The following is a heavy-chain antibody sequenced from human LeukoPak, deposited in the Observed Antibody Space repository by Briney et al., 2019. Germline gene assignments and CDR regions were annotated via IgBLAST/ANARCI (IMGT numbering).Heavy chain of an antibody. D-gene: IGHD3-22*01. Sequence: GGSLRLSCAASGFTFSSYGMNSVRQAPGKGLEWVSSISRSGSSINYADSVKGRFTMSRDNANISLYLQMNSLRAEDTAVYYCARDHWVDSSDNPHLESDYWGQGTLVTVSS. CDR2: ISRSGSSI. CDR3: ARDHWVDSSDNPHLESDY. CDR1: GFTFSSYG. V-gene: IGHV3-21*01. J-gene: IGHJ4*02.